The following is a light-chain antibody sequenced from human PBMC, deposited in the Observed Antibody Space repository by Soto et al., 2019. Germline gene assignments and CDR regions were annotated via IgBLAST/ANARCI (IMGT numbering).Light chain of an antibody. V-gene: IGKV1D-13*01. J-gene: IGKJ5*01. Sequence: AIQLTQSPSSLSASVGDRVTITCRASQGISSALAWYQQKPGKAPKLLIYDASSLESGVPSRFSGSGSGTEFTLTISSLQSEDFAVYYCQQYNNWPLTFGQGTRLEIK. CDR1: QGISSA. CDR2: DAS. CDR3: QQYNNWPLT.